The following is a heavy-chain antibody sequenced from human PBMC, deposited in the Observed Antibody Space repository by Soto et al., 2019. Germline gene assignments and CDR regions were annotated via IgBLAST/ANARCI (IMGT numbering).Heavy chain of an antibody. CDR3: ARGVTTVTTIDY. J-gene: IGHJ4*02. D-gene: IGHD4-17*01. Sequence: SETLSLTCAVSGGSISSGGYSWSWIRQPPGKGLEWIGYIYHSGSTYYDPSLKSRVTISVDRSKNQFSLKLSSVTAADTAVYYCARGVTTVTTIDYWGQGTLVTVSS. V-gene: IGHV4-30-2*01. CDR2: IYHSGST. CDR1: GGSISSGGYS.